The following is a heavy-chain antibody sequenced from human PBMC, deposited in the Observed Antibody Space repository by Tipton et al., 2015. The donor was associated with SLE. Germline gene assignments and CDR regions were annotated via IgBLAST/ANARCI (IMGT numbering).Heavy chain of an antibody. CDR2: ISSTGIYI. CDR1: GFTFSYYN. Sequence: SLRLSCTASGFTFSYYNMNWVRQAPGEGLEWVSSISSTGIYIYNADSLKGRFTISRDNAKNSLYLQLNSLRAEDTAVYYCTRESHATFDIWGQGTMVIVSS. V-gene: IGHV3-21*01. J-gene: IGHJ3*02. CDR3: TRESHATFDI. D-gene: IGHD2-2*01.